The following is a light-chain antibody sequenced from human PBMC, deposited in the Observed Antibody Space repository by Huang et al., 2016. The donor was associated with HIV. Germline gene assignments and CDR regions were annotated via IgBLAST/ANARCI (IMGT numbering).Light chain of an antibody. CDR2: GAS. Sequence: EIVLTQSPGTLSLSPGERATLSCRASQSVDSTYLAWYPQEPGQDPRLLIFGASSRATGIPDRFSGRGSETDFTLTISILEPEDFAVYYCQHYGRSPPITFGQGTRLEMK. J-gene: IGKJ5*01. V-gene: IGKV3-20*01. CDR3: QHYGRSPPIT. CDR1: QSVDSTY.